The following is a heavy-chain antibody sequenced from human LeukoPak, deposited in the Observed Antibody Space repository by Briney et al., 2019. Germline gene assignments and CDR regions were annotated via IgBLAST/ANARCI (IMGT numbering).Heavy chain of an antibody. J-gene: IGHJ6*02. V-gene: IGHV3-43*02. Sequence: GSLELFWAASGFPFDYFAMHWGRQAPGKGLELVSLISGDGGSTYYADSVKGRFTISRDNSKNSLYLQMNSLRTEDTALYYCAKDILAVVVAATPYYYYGMDVWGQGTTVTVSS. CDR3: AKDILAVVVAATPYYYYGMDV. CDR1: GFPFDYFA. D-gene: IGHD2-15*01. CDR2: ISGDGGST.